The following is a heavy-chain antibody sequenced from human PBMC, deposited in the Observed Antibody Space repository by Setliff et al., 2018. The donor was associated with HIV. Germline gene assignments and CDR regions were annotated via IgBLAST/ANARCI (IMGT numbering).Heavy chain of an antibody. CDR1: GFTFSSYW. CDR2: IKQDASEK. Sequence: SLRLSCAASGFTFSSYWMSWVRQAPGKGLEWVANIKQDASEKYYSGSVKGRITISRENAKNSLYLQMNSLRAGDTAVYYCARAKEISTYGLDYWGQGTLVTVSP. V-gene: IGHV3-7*01. J-gene: IGHJ4*02. D-gene: IGHD2-2*01. CDR3: ARAKEISTYGLDY.